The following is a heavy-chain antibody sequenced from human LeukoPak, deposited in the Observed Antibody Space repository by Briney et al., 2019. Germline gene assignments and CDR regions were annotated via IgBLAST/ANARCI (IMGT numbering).Heavy chain of an antibody. J-gene: IGHJ4*02. D-gene: IGHD6-19*01. CDR3: AGGIAVAGNFDY. Sequence: PSETLSLTCTVSGGFISSYYWSWIRQPPGKGLEWIGYIYYSGSTNYNPSLKSRVTISVDTSKNQFSLKLSSVTAADTAVYYCAGGIAVAGNFDYWGQGTLVTVSS. CDR2: IYYSGST. CDR1: GGFISSYY. V-gene: IGHV4-59*08.